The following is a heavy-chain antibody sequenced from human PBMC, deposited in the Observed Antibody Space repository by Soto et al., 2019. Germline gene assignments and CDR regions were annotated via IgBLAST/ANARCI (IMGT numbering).Heavy chain of an antibody. CDR1: GGSISSYY. Sequence: QVQLQESGPGLVKPSETLSLTCTVSGGSISSYYWSWIRQPPGKGLEWIGYIFYSGSTNYNPSLKSRVTISVDTSKGQFSRRLSSVTAADTAVYYCARDGATEGITWGQGTLVTVSS. D-gene: IGHD1-20*01. CDR2: IFYSGST. J-gene: IGHJ5*02. CDR3: ARDGATEGIT. V-gene: IGHV4-59*01.